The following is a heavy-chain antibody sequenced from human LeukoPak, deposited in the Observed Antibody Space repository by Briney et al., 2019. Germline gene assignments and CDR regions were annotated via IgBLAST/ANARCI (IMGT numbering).Heavy chain of an antibody. J-gene: IGHJ4*02. CDR2: ISRSGSTK. D-gene: IGHD3-10*01. Sequence: GGSLRLSCAASGFTFSDYNMRWIRQAPGKGLEWVSSISRSGSTKYYADSVKGRFTISRDNDKNSLYLQMNSLRAEDTAVYYCVKAGEFGELLYFDYWGQGTLVTVSS. CDR1: GFTFSDYN. CDR3: VKAGEFGELLYFDY. V-gene: IGHV3-11*04.